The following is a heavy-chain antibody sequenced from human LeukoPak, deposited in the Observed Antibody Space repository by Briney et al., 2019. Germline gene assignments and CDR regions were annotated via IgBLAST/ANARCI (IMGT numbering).Heavy chain of an antibody. CDR3: ARSLWPLYYFDY. Sequence: SETLSLTCTVAGGSISSYYWSWIRQPPGKGLEWIGYIYYSGSTNYNPSLQSRVTISVDTSKNQFSLTLSSVTAPDTAVYYCARSLWPLYYFDYCGQGTLVTVSS. V-gene: IGHV4-59*01. CDR2: IYYSGST. J-gene: IGHJ4*02. D-gene: IGHD2-21*01. CDR1: GGSISSYY.